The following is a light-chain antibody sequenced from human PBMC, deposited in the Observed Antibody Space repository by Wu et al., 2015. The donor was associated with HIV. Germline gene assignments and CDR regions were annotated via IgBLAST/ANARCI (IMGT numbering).Light chain of an antibody. V-gene: IGKV1-NL1*01. CDR1: QVVTSS. CDR2: GAS. CDR3: QQYYNTPHT. J-gene: IGKJ2*01. Sequence: DIQMTQSPSSLSASVGDRVTITCRASQVVTSSLAWYQQKPGKAPNLLVYGASKLENGIPSRFSGSRSGTDYTLTISSLQPEDFATYFCQQYYNTPHTFGQGTRLESK.